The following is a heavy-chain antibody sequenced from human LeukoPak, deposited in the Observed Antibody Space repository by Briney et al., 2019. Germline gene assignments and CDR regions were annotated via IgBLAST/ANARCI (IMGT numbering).Heavy chain of an antibody. CDR3: AKGDSSGYYYNWFDP. V-gene: IGHV3-9*03. Sequence: PGGSLRLSCAASGFTFDDYAMHWVRQAPGKGLEWVSGISWNSGSIGYADSVKGRFTISRDNAKNSPYLQMNSLRAEDMTLYYCAKGDSSGYYYNWFDPWGQGTLVTVSS. J-gene: IGHJ5*02. CDR2: ISWNSGSI. CDR1: GFTFDDYA. D-gene: IGHD3-22*01.